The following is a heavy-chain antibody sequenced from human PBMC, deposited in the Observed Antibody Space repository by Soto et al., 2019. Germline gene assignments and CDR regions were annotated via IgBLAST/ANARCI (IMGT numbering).Heavy chain of an antibody. Sequence: SETLSLTCTVSGGSISGYYWSWIRQPPGKGLEWIGEINHSGSTNYNPSLKSRVTISIDTSKNQFSLKLSSVTAADTAVYYCARGWGRIFDYWGQGTLVTVPQ. V-gene: IGHV4-34*01. CDR1: GGSISGYY. CDR2: INHSGST. CDR3: ARGWGRIFDY. D-gene: IGHD7-27*01. J-gene: IGHJ4*02.